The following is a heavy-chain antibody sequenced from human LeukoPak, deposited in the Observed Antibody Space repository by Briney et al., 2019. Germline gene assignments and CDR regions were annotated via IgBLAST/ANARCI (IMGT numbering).Heavy chain of an antibody. CDR3: AKGGDYVWGSYRSPLDY. J-gene: IGHJ4*02. Sequence: GGSLRLSCAASGFTFSSYAMHWVRQAPGKGLEWVAVISYDGSNKYYADSVKGRFTISRDNSKNTLYLQMNSLRAEDTAVYYCAKGGDYVWGSYRSPLDYWGQGTLVTVSS. CDR1: GFTFSSYA. D-gene: IGHD3-16*02. V-gene: IGHV3-30*04. CDR2: ISYDGSNK.